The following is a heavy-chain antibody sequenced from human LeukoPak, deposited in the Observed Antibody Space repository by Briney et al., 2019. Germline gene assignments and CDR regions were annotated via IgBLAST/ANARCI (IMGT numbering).Heavy chain of an antibody. CDR3: ASSVGWIQLWPRLDY. CDR2: IYYSGST. V-gene: IGHV4-39*07. Sequence: KPSETLSLTCTVSGGSISSSSYYWGWIRQPPGKGLEWIGSIYYSGSTNYNPSLKSRVTISVDTSKNQFSLKLSSVTAADTAVYYCASSVGWIQLWPRLDYWGQGTLVTVSS. D-gene: IGHD5-18*01. J-gene: IGHJ4*02. CDR1: GGSISSSSYY.